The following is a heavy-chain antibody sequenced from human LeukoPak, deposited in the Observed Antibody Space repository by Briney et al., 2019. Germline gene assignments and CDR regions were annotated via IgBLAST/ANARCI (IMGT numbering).Heavy chain of an antibody. Sequence: GSLRLSCAASGFTFSSYDMHWVRQATGKGLEWVSTIVTAGDTYYPGSVKGRFTISRENAKNSLYLQMNSLRAEDTAVYYFARATEGFDYWGQGTLVTVSS. V-gene: IGHV3-13*04. CDR2: IVTAGDT. CDR1: GFTFSSYD. CDR3: ARATEGFDY. J-gene: IGHJ4*02.